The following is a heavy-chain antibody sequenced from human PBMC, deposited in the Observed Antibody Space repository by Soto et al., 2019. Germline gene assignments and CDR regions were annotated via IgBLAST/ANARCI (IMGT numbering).Heavy chain of an antibody. J-gene: IGHJ5*02. Sequence: QVQLVESGGGVVQPGRSLRLSCAASGFTFSSYGMHWVRQAPGKGLEWVAVISYDGSNKYYADSVKGRFTISRDNSKNTLYLQMNSLRAEDTAVYYCAKDREPFIALAGYNWFDPWGQGTLVTVSS. V-gene: IGHV3-30*18. CDR2: ISYDGSNK. D-gene: IGHD6-19*01. CDR1: GFTFSSYG. CDR3: AKDREPFIALAGYNWFDP.